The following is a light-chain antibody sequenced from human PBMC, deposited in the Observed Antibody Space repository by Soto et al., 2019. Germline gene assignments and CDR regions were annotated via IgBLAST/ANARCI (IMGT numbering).Light chain of an antibody. V-gene: IGKV3-20*01. CDR2: GAS. CDR3: QQYGTWT. CDR1: QSVSSSY. J-gene: IGKJ1*01. Sequence: EIVLAQSPGTLSLSPGERATLSCKTSQSVSSSYLAWYQQKPGQAPRLLIYGASSRATGIPDRFSGSGSGTDFTLTFSRLEPEDFAVYYCQQYGTWTFGQGTKVEIK.